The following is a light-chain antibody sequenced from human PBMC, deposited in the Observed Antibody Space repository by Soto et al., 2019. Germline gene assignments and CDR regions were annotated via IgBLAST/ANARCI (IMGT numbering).Light chain of an antibody. Sequence: DIQMTQSPSFVSASVGDRVTITCRASQGISSWLAWYQQRPGKAPKFLISEASNLQGGAPSRFSGSGSGREFTLTIRGLQPEDFATYFCQQTSSLPLTFGGGTKVAI. CDR3: QQTSSLPLT. V-gene: IGKV1-12*01. J-gene: IGKJ4*01. CDR1: QGISSW. CDR2: EAS.